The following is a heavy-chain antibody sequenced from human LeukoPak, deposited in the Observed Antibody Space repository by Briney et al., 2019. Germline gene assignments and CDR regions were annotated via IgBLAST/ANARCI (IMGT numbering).Heavy chain of an antibody. Sequence: SETLSLTCAVYGGSFSGYYWSWIRQPPGKGLEWIGEINHSGSTNYNPSLKSRVTISVDTSKNQFSLKLSSVTAADTAVYYCARHFGIAARPALDYWGQGTLVTVSS. CDR2: INHSGST. D-gene: IGHD6-6*01. CDR3: ARHFGIAARPALDY. J-gene: IGHJ4*02. V-gene: IGHV4-34*01. CDR1: GGSFSGYY.